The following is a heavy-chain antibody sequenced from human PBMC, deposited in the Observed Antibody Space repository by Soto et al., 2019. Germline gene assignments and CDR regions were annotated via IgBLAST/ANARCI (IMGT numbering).Heavy chain of an antibody. CDR3: TGLQTTVTTVDL. CDR1: GFTFSGSA. V-gene: IGHV3-73*01. Sequence: EVQLVESGGGLVQPGGSLKLSCAASGFTFSGSAMHWVRQASGKGLEWVGRIRSKANSYATAYAASVKGRFTISRDDSKNTAYLQMNSLKTEDTAVYYCTGLQTTVTTVDLWGRGTLVTVSS. CDR2: IRSKANSYAT. D-gene: IGHD4-17*01. J-gene: IGHJ2*01.